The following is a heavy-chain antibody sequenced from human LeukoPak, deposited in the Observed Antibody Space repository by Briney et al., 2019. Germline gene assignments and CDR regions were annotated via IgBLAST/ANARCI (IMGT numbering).Heavy chain of an antibody. J-gene: IGHJ3*01. CDR2: IKKRSDGGTT. D-gene: IGHD3-9*01. Sequence: PGGSLRLSCVAYGFSLGDFNMIWVRQAPGKGLEWVGRIKKRSDGGTTDYAAPVKDRFIISRDDSQDTLYLQMNTLKTEDTAVYYCTRDWYHAFDFWGQGTVVTVSS. CDR1: GFSLGDFN. V-gene: IGHV3-15*01. CDR3: TRDWYHAFDF.